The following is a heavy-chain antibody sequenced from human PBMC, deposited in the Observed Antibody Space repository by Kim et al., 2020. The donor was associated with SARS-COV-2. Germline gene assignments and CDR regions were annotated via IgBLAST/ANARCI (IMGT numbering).Heavy chain of an antibody. D-gene: IGHD1-26*01. CDR2: ISSSSSYI. Sequence: GGSLRLSCAASGFTFSSYSMNWVRQAPGKGLEWVSSISSSSSYIYYADSVKGRFTISRDNAKNSLYLQMNSLRAEDTAVYYCARDEREGANYYYYGMDVWGQGTTVTVSS. J-gene: IGHJ6*02. CDR3: ARDEREGANYYYYGMDV. V-gene: IGHV3-21*01. CDR1: GFTFSSYS.